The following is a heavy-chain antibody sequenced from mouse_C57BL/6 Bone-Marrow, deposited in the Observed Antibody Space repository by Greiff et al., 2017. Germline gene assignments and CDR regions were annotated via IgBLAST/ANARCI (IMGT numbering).Heavy chain of an antibody. CDR3: ARGYDYDYAMDY. CDR1: GYSFTDYN. V-gene: IGHV1-39*01. Sequence: EVKLMESGPELVKPGASVKISCKASGYSFTDYNMNWVKQSNGKSLEWIGVINPNYGTTSYNQKFKGKATLTVDQSSSTAYMQLNSLTSEYSAVYYCARGYDYDYAMDYWGQGTSVTGAS. CDR2: INPNYGTT. D-gene: IGHD2-4*01. J-gene: IGHJ4*01.